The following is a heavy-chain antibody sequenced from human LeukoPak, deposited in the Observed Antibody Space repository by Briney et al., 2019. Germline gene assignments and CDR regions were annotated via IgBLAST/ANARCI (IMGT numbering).Heavy chain of an antibody. CDR1: GGTFSSYA. V-gene: IGHV1-69*04. J-gene: IGHJ4*02. CDR3: ARDAHTVTSTVDY. Sequence: SVKVSCKASGGTFSSYAISWVRQAPGQGLEWMGRIIPILGIANYAQKFQGRVTITADKSTSTAYMELRSLRSDDTAVYYCARDAHTVTSTVDYWGQGTLVTVSS. CDR2: IIPILGIA. D-gene: IGHD4-17*01.